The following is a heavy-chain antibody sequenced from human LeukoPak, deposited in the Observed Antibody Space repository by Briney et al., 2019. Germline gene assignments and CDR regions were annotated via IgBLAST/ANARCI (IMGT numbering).Heavy chain of an antibody. Sequence: PGGPLRLSCAASGFTFSDYYMSWIRQAPGKGLEWVSYISSSGSTIYYADSVKGRFTISRDNAKNSLYLQMNSPRAEDTAVYYCARAAGGSYQNWWFDPWGQGTLVTVSS. CDR3: ARAAGGSYQNWWFDP. D-gene: IGHD1-26*01. CDR1: GFTFSDYY. J-gene: IGHJ5*02. CDR2: ISSSGSTI. V-gene: IGHV3-11*01.